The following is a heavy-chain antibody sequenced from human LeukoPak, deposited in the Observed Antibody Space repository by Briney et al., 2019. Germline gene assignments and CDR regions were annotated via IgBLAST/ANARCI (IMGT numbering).Heavy chain of an antibody. J-gene: IGHJ3*02. D-gene: IGHD5-18*01. V-gene: IGHV3-23*01. Sequence: GGSLRLSCAASGFTFSSYSMNWVRQAPGKGLEWVSAISGSGGSTYYADSVKGRFTISRDNSKNTLYLQMNSLRAEDTAVYYCAGMGYGVDDAFDIWGQGTMVTVSS. CDR2: ISGSGGST. CDR1: GFTFSSYS. CDR3: AGMGYGVDDAFDI.